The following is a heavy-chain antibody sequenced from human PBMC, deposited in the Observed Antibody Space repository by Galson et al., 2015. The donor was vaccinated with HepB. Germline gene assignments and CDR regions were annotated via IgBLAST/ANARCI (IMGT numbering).Heavy chain of an antibody. D-gene: IGHD6-13*01. CDR1: GFTFGDYA. J-gene: IGHJ6*02. CDR3: TKYQQLVEYYYGMDV. V-gene: IGHV3-49*03. CDR2: IRSKAYGGTT. Sequence: SLRLSCAASGFTFGDYAMSWFRQAPGKGLEWVGFIRSKAYGGTTEYAASVKGRFTISRDDSKSIAYLQMNSLKTEDTAVYYCTKYQQLVEYYYGMDVWGQGTTVTVSS.